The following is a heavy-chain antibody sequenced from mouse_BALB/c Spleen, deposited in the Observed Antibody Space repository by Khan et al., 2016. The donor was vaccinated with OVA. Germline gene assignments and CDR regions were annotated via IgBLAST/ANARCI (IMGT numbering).Heavy chain of an antibody. CDR1: GYTFTSYW. CDR2: IDPSDSET. J-gene: IGHJ3*01. CDR3: ARREKYGYDPSWFAY. V-gene: IGHV1-61*01. D-gene: IGHD2-2*01. Sequence: QVQLKESGAELVRPGASVKLSCKASGYTFTSYWMNWVKQRPGQGLEWIGMIDPSDSETHYNQMFKDKATLTVDKSSSTAYMQLSSLPSEDSAVYYCARREKYGYDPSWFAYWGQGTLVTVS.